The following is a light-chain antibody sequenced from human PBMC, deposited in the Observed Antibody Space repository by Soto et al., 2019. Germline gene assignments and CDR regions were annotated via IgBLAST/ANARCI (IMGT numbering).Light chain of an antibody. CDR3: AAWDDSLSGPV. V-gene: IGLV1-47*01. J-gene: IGLJ2*01. CDR1: SSNIGRYY. CDR2: RDN. Sequence: QSVLTQPASASGTAGQTVTISCSGSSSNIGRYYVYWYQHLPGTAPTLFIYRDNQRPSGVPDRFSGSKSGTSASLAISGLRSEDEADYYCAAWDDSLSGPVFGGGTKLTV.